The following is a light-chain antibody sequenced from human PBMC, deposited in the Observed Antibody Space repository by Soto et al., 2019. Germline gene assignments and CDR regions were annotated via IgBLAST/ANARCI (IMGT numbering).Light chain of an antibody. CDR1: SSDVGGYNY. V-gene: IGLV2-8*01. CDR3: ISYSGTNYYCV. Sequence: QSALTQPPSASGSFGHSGTISCTGTSSDVGGYNYVSWYQQHPGKAPNLMIYEVSERPSGVPDRFSGSKSGNTASLTVSGLQFDDEADYYCISYSGTNYYCVFGTGTKVIVL. J-gene: IGLJ1*01. CDR2: EVS.